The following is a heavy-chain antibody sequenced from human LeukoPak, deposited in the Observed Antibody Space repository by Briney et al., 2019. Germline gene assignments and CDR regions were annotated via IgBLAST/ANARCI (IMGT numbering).Heavy chain of an antibody. CDR2: IYYSGST. Sequence: PSETLSLTCTVSGGSISSYYWSWIRQPPGKGLEWIGYIYYSGSTNYNPSLKSRVTISVDTSKNQFSLKLSSVTAADTAVYYCAREDWSYSSDYWGQGTLVTVSS. J-gene: IGHJ4*02. CDR3: AREDWSYSSDY. D-gene: IGHD1-26*01. V-gene: IGHV4-59*01. CDR1: GGSISSYY.